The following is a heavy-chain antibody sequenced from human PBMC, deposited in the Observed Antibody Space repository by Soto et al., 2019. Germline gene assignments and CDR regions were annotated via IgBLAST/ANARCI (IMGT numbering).Heavy chain of an antibody. Sequence: EVHLVESGGGLVQPGGSLRVSCAASGFTFSNYAMNWVRQAPGKGLEWVSYISIGSGSIFYADSVKGRFTISRDDAMNSLYLQMNTLRDEDTAVYYCVRDDRWAFDFWGQGTMVTVSS. J-gene: IGHJ3*01. CDR3: VRDDRWAFDF. V-gene: IGHV3-48*02. CDR2: ISIGSGSI. CDR1: GFTFSNYA. D-gene: IGHD3-22*01.